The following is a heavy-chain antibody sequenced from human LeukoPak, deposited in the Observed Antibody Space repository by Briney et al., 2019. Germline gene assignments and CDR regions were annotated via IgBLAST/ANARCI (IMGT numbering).Heavy chain of an antibody. CDR3: DYQGN. CDR1: GFTFGSSE. J-gene: IGHJ1*01. CDR2: LTGDSRNI. Sequence: GGSLTLSCAASGFTFGSSEIKWIRQPPGRGPQRDSSLTGDSRNIHYADSVKGRFTISRDRNSGKILVYLDMNSLRDEDTGVYYCDYQGNWGPGTLVTVSS. V-gene: IGHV3-48*03. D-gene: IGHD5-12*01.